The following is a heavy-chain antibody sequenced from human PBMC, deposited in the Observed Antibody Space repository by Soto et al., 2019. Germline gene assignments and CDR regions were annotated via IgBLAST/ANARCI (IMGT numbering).Heavy chain of an antibody. CDR2: ISVSVSST. V-gene: IGHV3-23*01. Sequence: EVQLLESGGGLVQPGGSLRFSCAASGFTFDSYAMSWVGQAPGKGLERVSAISVSVSSTHYADSVKGWFTISRDNSKNTLYLQMNSLRAEDTAVYYCAPSWDVWSGHFPNRGLVYWGQGTLVTVSS. D-gene: IGHD3-3*01. CDR3: APSWDVWSGHFPNRGLVY. CDR1: GFTFDSYA. J-gene: IGHJ4*02.